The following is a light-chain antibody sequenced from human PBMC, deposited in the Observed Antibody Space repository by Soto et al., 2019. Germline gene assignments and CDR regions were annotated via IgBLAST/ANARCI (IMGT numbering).Light chain of an antibody. Sequence: DIQMTQSPSTLSASVGDRVTITCRASQSFSPWLAWFQQKPGKAPKFLIYKASSLKSGVPSRFSGSGSGTQFSLTISSLQPDDFATYYCQQCNSQWTFGQGTKVEIK. V-gene: IGKV1-5*03. CDR2: KAS. CDR3: QQCNSQWT. J-gene: IGKJ1*01. CDR1: QSFSPW.